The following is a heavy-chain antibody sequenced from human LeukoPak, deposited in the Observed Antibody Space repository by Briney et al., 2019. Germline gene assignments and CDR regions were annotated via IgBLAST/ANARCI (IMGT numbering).Heavy chain of an antibody. Sequence: GESLNISCQGSGYSFTSYWITWVRQMPGKGLEWMGMIAPTDSYTNYSPSSQGHVTISVDKSISTAYLQWSSLKASDTAMYFCASGSGTYSPDYWGQGTLVTVSS. V-gene: IGHV5-10-1*01. CDR1: GYSFTSYW. CDR2: IAPTDSYT. J-gene: IGHJ4*02. D-gene: IGHD3-10*01. CDR3: ASGSGTYSPDY.